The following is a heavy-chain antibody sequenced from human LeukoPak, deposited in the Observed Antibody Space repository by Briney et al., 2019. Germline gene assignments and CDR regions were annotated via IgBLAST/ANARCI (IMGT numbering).Heavy chain of an antibody. V-gene: IGHV4-59*01. CDR1: GGSISSYY. CDR3: ARGPRHSSNWGKGYYFDY. D-gene: IGHD7-27*01. CDR2: IYYSGST. Sequence: PSETLSLTCTVSGGSISSYYWSWIRQPPGKGLEWIGYIYYSGSTNYSPSLKSRVTISVDTSKNQFSLKLSSVTAADTAVYYCARGPRHSSNWGKGYYFDYWGQGTLVTVSS. J-gene: IGHJ4*02.